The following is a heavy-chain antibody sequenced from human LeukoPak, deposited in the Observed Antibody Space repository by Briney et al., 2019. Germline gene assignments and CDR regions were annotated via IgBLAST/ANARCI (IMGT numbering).Heavy chain of an antibody. D-gene: IGHD2-8*02. Sequence: AGGSLRLSCAASGFTFSSYWMHWVRQAPGKGLVWVSRINSDGSSTSYADSVKGRFNISRDNAKNTLYLQMNSLRAEDTAVYYCARTNLVAEPFDYWGQGTLVTVSS. CDR2: INSDGSST. CDR3: ARTNLVAEPFDY. CDR1: GFTFSSYW. J-gene: IGHJ4*02. V-gene: IGHV3-74*01.